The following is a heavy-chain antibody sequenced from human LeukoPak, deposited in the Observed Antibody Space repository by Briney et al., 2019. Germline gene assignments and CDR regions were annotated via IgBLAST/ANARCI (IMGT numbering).Heavy chain of an antibody. CDR3: ARGRSYYTY. D-gene: IGHD1-26*01. Sequence: SETLSLTCTVSGGSISSYYWTWSGQSPGKGLEWVGCIYYSGNTNYNPSLKRRVTISVDTSRNHFSLKLNSVTTADTAVYYCARGRSYYTYWGQGTLVTVSS. V-gene: IGHV4-59*01. CDR1: GGSISSYY. J-gene: IGHJ4*02. CDR2: IYYSGNT.